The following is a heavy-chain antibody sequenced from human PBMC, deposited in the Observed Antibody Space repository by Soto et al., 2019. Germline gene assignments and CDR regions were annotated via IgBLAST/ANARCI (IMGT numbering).Heavy chain of an antibody. Sequence: QVQLQESGPGLVKPSQTLSLTCTVSGDSITSGDYYWSWIRQPPGKGLEWIGYIYNSGSTYYNPSLKSRVVMSLDTSKNQFSLKLSSVTAADTAVYYCARGRLVLPALWGQGTLVTVSS. V-gene: IGHV4-30-4*01. CDR3: ARGRLVLPAL. D-gene: IGHD2-15*01. CDR1: GDSITSGDYY. J-gene: IGHJ1*01. CDR2: IYNSGST.